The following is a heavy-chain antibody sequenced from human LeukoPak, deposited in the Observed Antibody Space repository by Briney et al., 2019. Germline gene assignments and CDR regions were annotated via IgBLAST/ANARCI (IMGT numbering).Heavy chain of an antibody. CDR3: AKDGHRGLPCGGDCYWGSAP. CDR2: ISYDGSNK. D-gene: IGHD2-21*01. V-gene: IGHV3-30*18. J-gene: IGHJ5*02. Sequence: GGSLRLSCAASGFTFSSYGMHWVRQAPGKGLEWVAVISYDGSNKYYADSVKGRFTISRDNSKNTLYLQMNSLRAEDTAVYYCAKDGHRGLPCGGDCYWGSAPWGKGPLVTSPQ. CDR1: GFTFSSYG.